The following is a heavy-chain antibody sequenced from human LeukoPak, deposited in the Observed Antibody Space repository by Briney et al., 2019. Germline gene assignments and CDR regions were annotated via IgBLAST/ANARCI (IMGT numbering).Heavy chain of an antibody. V-gene: IGHV3-23*01. CDR1: GFTFSSYA. CDR2: ISGSGGST. J-gene: IGHJ4*02. CDR3: AKDKDIVVVPAAKAFDY. Sequence: GGSLRLSCAASGFTFSSYAMSWVRQAPGKGLEWVSAISGSGGSTYYADSVKGRFNISRDNSKNTLYLQMNSLRAEDTAVYYCAKDKDIVVVPAAKAFDYWGQGTLVAVSS. D-gene: IGHD2-2*01.